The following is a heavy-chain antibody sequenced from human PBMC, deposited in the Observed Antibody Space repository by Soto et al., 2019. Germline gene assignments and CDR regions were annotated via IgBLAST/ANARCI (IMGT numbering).Heavy chain of an antibody. CDR2: IIPVFGTA. V-gene: IGHV1-69*01. Sequence: QVQLVQSGAEVKKPGSSLKVSCKASGGVFRNYAINWVRQAPGQGLEWMGGIIPVFGTADYPQKFQGRVTITADESTTTAYMELTSLKTEDTAVYFCARARWGSYSFDSWGQGTLVTVAS. CDR1: GGVFRNYA. D-gene: IGHD1-26*01. CDR3: ARARWGSYSFDS. J-gene: IGHJ5*01.